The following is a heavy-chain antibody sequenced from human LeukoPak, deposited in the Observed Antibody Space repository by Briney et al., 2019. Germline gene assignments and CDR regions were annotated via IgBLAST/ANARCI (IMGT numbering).Heavy chain of an antibody. V-gene: IGHV3-48*04. Sequence: PGGSLRLSCAASGFTFSSYGMSWVRQAPGKGLDWVSYISSSGRTKHYADSVKGRFTISRDNAKNSLFLQMNSLRAEDAAVYYCARYRGGSCYDAFDVWGQGTMVTVSS. CDR3: ARYRGGSCYDAFDV. J-gene: IGHJ3*01. CDR1: GFTFSSYG. CDR2: ISSSGRTK. D-gene: IGHD1-26*01.